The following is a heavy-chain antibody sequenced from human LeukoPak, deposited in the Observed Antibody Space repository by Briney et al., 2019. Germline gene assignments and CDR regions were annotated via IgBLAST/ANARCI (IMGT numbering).Heavy chain of an antibody. CDR3: ARALGAFDI. Sequence: GGSLRLSCAASGFTFSNYSMNWVRQAPGKGLEWVSYISSSSSTIYYADSMKGRFTISRDNTKNSLYLQMNSLRAEDTAVYYCARALGAFDIWGQGTMVTVSS. CDR1: GFTFSNYS. J-gene: IGHJ3*02. CDR2: ISSSSSTI. V-gene: IGHV3-48*01.